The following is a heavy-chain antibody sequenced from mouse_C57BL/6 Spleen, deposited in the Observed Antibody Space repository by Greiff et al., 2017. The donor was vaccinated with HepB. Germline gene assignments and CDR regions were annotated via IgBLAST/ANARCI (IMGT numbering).Heavy chain of an antibody. CDR1: GFTFSDYG. D-gene: IGHD1-1*01. CDR3: ARPHYYGSSLYYAMDY. Sequence: EVKLVESGGGLVKPGGSLKLSCAASGFTFSDYGMHWVRQAPEKGLEWVAYISSGSSTIYYADTVKGRFTISRANAKNTLFLQMTSLRSEDTAMYYCARPHYYGSSLYYAMDYWGQGTSVTVSS. CDR2: ISSGSSTI. J-gene: IGHJ4*01. V-gene: IGHV5-17*01.